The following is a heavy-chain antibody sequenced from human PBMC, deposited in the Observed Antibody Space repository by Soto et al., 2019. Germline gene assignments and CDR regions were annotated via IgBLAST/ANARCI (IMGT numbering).Heavy chain of an antibody. V-gene: IGHV3-66*01. J-gene: IGHJ3*01. D-gene: IGHD1-26*01. CDR3: AKEFRTSGSRNACDL. Sequence: EVQLVESGGGLVQPGGPLGLSCAASGFTVISNYMSWVRQAPGQGLEWVSVTYPGGTTYYADSVKGRFIISRDISKNTLDLQMNSLRAEDTAVYYCAKEFRTSGSRNACDLWGQGTMVTVSS. CDR1: GFTVISNY. CDR2: TYPGGTT.